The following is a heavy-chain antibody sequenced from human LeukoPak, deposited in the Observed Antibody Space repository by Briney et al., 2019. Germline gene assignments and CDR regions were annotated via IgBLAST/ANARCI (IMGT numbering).Heavy chain of an antibody. CDR3: ARNGVPAAYYYYMDV. Sequence: GGSLRLSWVASGFTFSSPGMHWVRQAPGRGLEYVSAICSNGGITYYANSVKGRFTISRDNSKNTLYLKMGSLRAEDMAVYYCARNGVPAAYYYYMDVWGKGTTVTVSS. V-gene: IGHV3-64*01. J-gene: IGHJ6*03. CDR2: ICSNGGIT. D-gene: IGHD2-2*01. CDR1: GFTFSSPG.